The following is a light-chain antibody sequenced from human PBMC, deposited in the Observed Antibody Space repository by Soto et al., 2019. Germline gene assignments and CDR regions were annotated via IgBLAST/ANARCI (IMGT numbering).Light chain of an antibody. CDR3: QLYINRWT. V-gene: IGKV1-5*03. J-gene: IGKJ1*01. Sequence: DIQMTQSPSTLSASVGARVTLTCRSSQSISTWLAWYQQKPGKAPTLLIYKASSLESGVPSRFSGSGSGTEFTLTIISLQPDDFATYYCQLYINRWTFGQGTKVEIK. CDR1: QSISTW. CDR2: KAS.